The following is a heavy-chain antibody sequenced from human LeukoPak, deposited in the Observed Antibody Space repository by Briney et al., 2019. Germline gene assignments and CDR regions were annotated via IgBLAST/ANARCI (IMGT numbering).Heavy chain of an antibody. D-gene: IGHD2-15*01. CDR1: GFTFSNYA. V-gene: IGHV3-23*01. CDR3: AKDVRGYCSGGRCYGWFDP. CDR2: INDSGGNT. Sequence: PGESLRLSCAASGFTFSNYAMSWVRQAPGKGLEWVSAINDSGGNTYYADSEKRRFTISRDNSKNTLYLQMSSLRAEDAAVYYCAKDVRGYCSGGRCYGWFDPWVQGTLVTVSS. J-gene: IGHJ5*02.